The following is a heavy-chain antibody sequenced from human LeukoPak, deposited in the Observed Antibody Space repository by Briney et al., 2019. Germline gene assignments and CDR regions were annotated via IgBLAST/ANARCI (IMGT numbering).Heavy chain of an antibody. CDR2: ISYEGSNK. CDR3: AKPYIVGATRGYFDY. J-gene: IGHJ4*02. CDR1: GLTFSRYG. V-gene: IGHV3-30*18. Sequence: GGSLRLSCAASGLTFSRYGMHWVRQAPGKGLEWVAVISYEGSNKYYADSVKDRFTISRDNSKNTLYLQMNSLRAEDTAVYYCAKPYIVGATRGYFDYWGQGTLVTVSS. D-gene: IGHD1-26*01.